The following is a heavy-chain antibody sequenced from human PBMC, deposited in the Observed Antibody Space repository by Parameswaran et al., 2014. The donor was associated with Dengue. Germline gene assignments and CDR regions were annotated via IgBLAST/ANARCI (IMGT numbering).Heavy chain of an antibody. D-gene: IGHD1-26*01. CDR2: INSDGSST. Sequence: GGSLRLSCAASGFRFSSFWMYWVRQAPGKGLVWVSRINSDGSSTSYADSVKGRFTISRDNAKNTLYLQMKSLRAEDTAVYYCAKSEGGKPDYWGQGTLVTVSS. V-gene: IGHV3-74*01. J-gene: IGHJ4*02. CDR3: AKSEGGKPDY. CDR1: GFRFSSFW.